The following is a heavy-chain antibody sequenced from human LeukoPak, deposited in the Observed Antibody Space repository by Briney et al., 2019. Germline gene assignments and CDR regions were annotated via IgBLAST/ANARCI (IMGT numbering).Heavy chain of an antibody. J-gene: IGHJ4*02. Sequence: KPSETLSLTCTVSGDSISSYYWSWIRQPPGKGLEWIGSIYYSGSTYYNPSLKSRVTISVDTSKNQFSLKLSSVTAADTAVYYCARSSGYDFYFDYWGQGTLVTVSS. CDR1: GDSISSYY. CDR3: ARSSGYDFYFDY. D-gene: IGHD5-12*01. CDR2: IYYSGST. V-gene: IGHV4-59*05.